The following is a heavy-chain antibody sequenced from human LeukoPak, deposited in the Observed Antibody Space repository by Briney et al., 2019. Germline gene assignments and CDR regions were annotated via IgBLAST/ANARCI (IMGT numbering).Heavy chain of an antibody. J-gene: IGHJ6*03. V-gene: IGHV1-69*04. CDR3: ASKSPGYYYYMDV. Sequence: SVKVSCKASGGTFSSYAISWVRQAPGQGLEWMGRIIPILGIASYAQKFQGRVTITADESTSTAYMELSSLRSEDTAVYYCASKSPGYYYYMDVWGKGTTVTVSS. CDR2: IIPILGIA. CDR1: GGTFSSYA.